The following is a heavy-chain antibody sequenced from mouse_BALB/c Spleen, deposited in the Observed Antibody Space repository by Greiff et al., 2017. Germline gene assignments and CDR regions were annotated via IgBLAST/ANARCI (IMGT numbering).Heavy chain of an antibody. CDR3: ARLSDYFYAMDD. J-gene: IGHJ4*01. Sequence: VQLQQSGAELAKPGASVKMSCKASGYTFTSYWMHWVKQRPGQGLEWIGYINPSTGYTEYNQKFKDKATLTADKSSSTAYMQLSSLTSEDSAVYYCARLSDYFYAMDDWGQGTSVTVSS. CDR1: GYTFTSYW. CDR2: INPSTGYT. V-gene: IGHV1-7*01.